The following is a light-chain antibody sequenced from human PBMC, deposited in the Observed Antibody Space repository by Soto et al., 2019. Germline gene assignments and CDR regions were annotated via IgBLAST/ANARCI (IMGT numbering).Light chain of an antibody. Sequence: DIQMTQSPSTLSASVGDRVTITCRASQSISSWLAWYQQKPGKAPKLLIYKASSLESGVPSRFGCSGSGTDFTLTISSLQTAEFATYYCPQYNSYPLTFSGGPKVEIK. CDR2: KAS. J-gene: IGKJ4*01. CDR3: PQYNSYPLT. CDR1: QSISSW. V-gene: IGKV1-5*03.